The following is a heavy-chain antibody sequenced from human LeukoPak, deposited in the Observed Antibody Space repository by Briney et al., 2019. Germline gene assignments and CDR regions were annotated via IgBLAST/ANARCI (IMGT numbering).Heavy chain of an antibody. CDR1: GGSISNYY. Sequence: PSETLSLTCTVSGGSISNYYWNWIRQPPGKGLEWIGYIYYSGTTNYNPSLKSRVSMSVDTSKNQFSLKLSSATAADTAVYYCARDRYYYDSSGYYWLFDYWGQGTLVTVSS. D-gene: IGHD3-22*01. V-gene: IGHV4-59*12. CDR2: IYYSGTT. CDR3: ARDRYYYDSSGYYWLFDY. J-gene: IGHJ4*02.